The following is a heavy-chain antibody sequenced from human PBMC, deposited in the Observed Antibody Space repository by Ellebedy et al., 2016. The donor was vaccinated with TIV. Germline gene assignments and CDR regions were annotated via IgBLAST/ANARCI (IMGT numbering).Heavy chain of an antibody. Sequence: GGSLRLSCAASGFTFSSYEMNWVRQAPGKGLEWVSYISSSGSTIYYADSVKGRFTISRDNAKNSLYLQMNSLRAEDTAVYYCARVADFGSSGHWGQGTMVTVSS. CDR1: GFTFSSYE. CDR3: ARVADFGSSGH. J-gene: IGHJ3*01. V-gene: IGHV3-48*03. D-gene: IGHD3-22*01. CDR2: ISSSGSTI.